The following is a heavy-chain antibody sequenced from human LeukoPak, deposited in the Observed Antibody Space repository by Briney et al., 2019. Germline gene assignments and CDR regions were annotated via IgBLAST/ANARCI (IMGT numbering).Heavy chain of an antibody. Sequence: ASVNVSCKASGYTFTSYAMNWVRQAPGQGLEWMGWINTNTGNPTYAQGFTGRFVFSLDTSVSTAYLQICSLKAEDTAVYYCARANDPYSGSYWPYLNPYYYYGMDVWGQGTTVTVSS. CDR2: INTNTGNP. D-gene: IGHD1-26*01. CDR1: GYTFTSYA. CDR3: ARANDPYSGSYWPYLNPYYYYGMDV. J-gene: IGHJ6*02. V-gene: IGHV7-4-1*01.